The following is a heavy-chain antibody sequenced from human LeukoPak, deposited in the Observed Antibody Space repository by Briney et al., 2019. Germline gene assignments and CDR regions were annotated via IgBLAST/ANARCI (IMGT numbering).Heavy chain of an antibody. V-gene: IGHV3-66*01. D-gene: IGHD5-12*01. CDR2: LYSSGYT. J-gene: IGHJ4*02. CDR3: AAKGNGYSGTYVFAH. Sequence: GGSQRLSCAASTFSVSTNYMSWVRQAPGKGLEWISVLYSSGYTKYADSVRGRFSISRDNSENTLSLQMNSLRAEDTAVYYCAAKGNGYSGTYVFAHWGRGTLVTVSP. CDR1: TFSVSTNY.